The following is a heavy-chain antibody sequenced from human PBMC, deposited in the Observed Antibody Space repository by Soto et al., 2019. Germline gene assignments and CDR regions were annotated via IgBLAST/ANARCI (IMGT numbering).Heavy chain of an antibody. Sequence: GGSLRLCCAAAGVTFSDYYMSWIRHAPGKGLEWVSYISSSGSTIYYADSVKGRFTISRDNAKNSLYLQMNSLRAEDTAVYYCARAMVRGVIASFDIWGQGTMVTVSS. V-gene: IGHV3-11*01. D-gene: IGHD3-10*01. CDR2: ISSSGSTI. CDR1: GVTFSDYY. CDR3: ARAMVRGVIASFDI. J-gene: IGHJ3*02.